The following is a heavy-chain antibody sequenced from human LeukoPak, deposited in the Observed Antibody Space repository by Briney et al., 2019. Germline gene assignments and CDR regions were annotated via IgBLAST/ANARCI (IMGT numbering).Heavy chain of an antibody. CDR3: VRWTAGTTEDS. D-gene: IGHD1-1*01. CDR1: GDSISSYY. J-gene: IGHJ4*02. Sequence: SETLSLTCTVSGDSISSYYWNWIRQPPGKGLEWIGYIYYSGSTNYNPSLKSRVTISVDTSKNQFSLKLSSVTAADTAVYYCVRWTAGTTEDSWGQGTLVTVSS. CDR2: IYYSGST. V-gene: IGHV4-59*01.